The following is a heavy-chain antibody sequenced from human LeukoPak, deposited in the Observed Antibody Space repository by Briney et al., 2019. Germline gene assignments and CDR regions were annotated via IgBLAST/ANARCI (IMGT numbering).Heavy chain of an antibody. CDR3: ARGPVLVPAAPNWYFDL. CDR1: GFTFSRQW. J-gene: IGHJ2*01. V-gene: IGHV3-21*01. Sequence: GGSLRLSCTTSGFTFSRQWMSWVRQAPGKGLEWVSSISSSSSYIYYADSVKGRFTISRDNAKNSLYLQMNSLRAEDTAVYYCARGPVLVPAAPNWYFDLWGRGTLVTVSS. CDR2: ISSSSSYI. D-gene: IGHD2-2*01.